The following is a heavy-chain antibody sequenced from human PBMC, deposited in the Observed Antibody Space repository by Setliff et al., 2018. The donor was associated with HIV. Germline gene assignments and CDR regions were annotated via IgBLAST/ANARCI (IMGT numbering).Heavy chain of an antibody. J-gene: IGHJ5*02. CDR3: VTSPGSFLAQDATEAGDA. CDR2: IRLPRGGT. D-gene: IGHD6-13*01. Sequence: ASVKVSCKASQNSFSDDYMNWVRQAPGQRPEWMGWIRLPRGGTKYAQKFQGRVSLTWDTSISTGYMELRRLRSYDTAIYYCVTSPGSFLAQDATEAGDAWGQGRLVTVSS. V-gene: IGHV1-2*02. CDR1: QNSFSDDY.